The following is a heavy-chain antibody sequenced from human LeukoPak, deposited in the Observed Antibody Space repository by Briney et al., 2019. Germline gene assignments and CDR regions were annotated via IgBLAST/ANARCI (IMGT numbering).Heavy chain of an antibody. CDR2: ISGSGGST. J-gene: IGHJ3*02. CDR1: GFTFSSYA. CDR3: AKDTLGVVIPLDAFDI. V-gene: IGHV3-23*01. Sequence: GGSLRLSCAASGFTFSSYAMSWVRQAPGKGLEWVSAISGSGGSTYYADSVKGRFTISRDNSKNTLYLQMNSLRAEDTAVYYCAKDTLGVVIPLDAFDIWGQGTMVTVSS. D-gene: IGHD3-3*01.